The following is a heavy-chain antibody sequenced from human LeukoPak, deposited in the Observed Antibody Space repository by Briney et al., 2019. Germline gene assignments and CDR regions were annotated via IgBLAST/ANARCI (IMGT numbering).Heavy chain of an antibody. V-gene: IGHV3-11*06. Sequence: PGGSLRLSCAASGFTFSDYYMSWIRQAPGKGLEWVSSISSSSSYIYYADSVKGRFTISRDNAKNSLYLQMNSLRAEDTAVYYCARAHYYDSSGYYPYYFDYWGQGTLVTVSS. CDR2: ISSSSSYI. CDR3: ARAHYYDSSGYYPYYFDY. CDR1: GFTFSDYY. J-gene: IGHJ4*02. D-gene: IGHD3-22*01.